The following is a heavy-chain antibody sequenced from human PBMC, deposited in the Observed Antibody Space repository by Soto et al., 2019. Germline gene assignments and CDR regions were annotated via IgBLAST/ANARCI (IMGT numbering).Heavy chain of an antibody. V-gene: IGHV3-33*01. J-gene: IGHJ4*02. CDR3: ARDPGITMVRGVMEVFLIAGFDY. CDR1: GFTFSSYG. Sequence: PGGSLRLSCAASGFTFSSYGMHWVRQAPGKGLEWVAVIWYDGSNKYHADSVKGRFTISRDNSKNTLYLQMNSLRAEGTAVYYCARDPGITMVRGVMEVFLIAGFDYWGQGTLVTVSS. CDR2: IWYDGSNK. D-gene: IGHD3-10*01.